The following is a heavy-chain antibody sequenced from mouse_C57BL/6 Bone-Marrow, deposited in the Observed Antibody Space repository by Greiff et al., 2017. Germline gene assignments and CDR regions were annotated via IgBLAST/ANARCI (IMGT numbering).Heavy chain of an antibody. CDR1: GYTFTGYW. D-gene: IGHD1-1*01. CDR3: ARDAYFITTVVATDY. CDR2: ILPGSGST. V-gene: IGHV1-9*01. Sequence: VQLQQSGAELMKPGASVKLSCKATGYTFTGYWIEWVKQRPGHGLEWIGEILPGSGSTNYTAKFKGKATFTADTSSNTAYMQLSSLTTEDSAIYYCARDAYFITTVVATDYWGQGTTLTVSS. J-gene: IGHJ2*01.